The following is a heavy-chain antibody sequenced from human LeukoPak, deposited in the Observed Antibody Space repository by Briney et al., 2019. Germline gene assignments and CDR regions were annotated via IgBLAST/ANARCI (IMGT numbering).Heavy chain of an antibody. CDR2: ISAYNGNT. J-gene: IGHJ1*01. Sequence: ASVKVSCKASGYTFTSYGISWVRQAPGQGLEWMGWISAYNGNTNYAQKFQGRVTMTRDTSTSTVYMELSSLRSEDTAVYYCARSWGRRYPEYFQHWGQGTLVTVSS. D-gene: IGHD1-26*01. CDR3: ARSWGRRYPEYFQH. V-gene: IGHV1-18*01. CDR1: GYTFTSYG.